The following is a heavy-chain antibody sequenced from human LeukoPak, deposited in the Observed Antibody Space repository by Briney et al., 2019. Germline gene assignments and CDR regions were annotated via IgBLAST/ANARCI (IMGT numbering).Heavy chain of an antibody. CDR3: ARGRPVTTNDAFDI. D-gene: IGHD4-11*01. CDR1: GFTFSSYT. J-gene: IGHJ3*02. Sequence: GGSLRLSCAASGFTFSSYTMNWVRQAPGKGLEWVSFISTSSSYIYYADSVKGRFTISRDNSKNTLYLQMNSLRAEDTAVYYCARGRPVTTNDAFDIWGQGTMVTVSS. V-gene: IGHV3-21*01. CDR2: ISTSSSYI.